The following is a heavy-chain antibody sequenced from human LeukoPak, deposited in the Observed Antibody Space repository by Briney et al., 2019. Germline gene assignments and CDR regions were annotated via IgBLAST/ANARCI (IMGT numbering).Heavy chain of an antibody. V-gene: IGHV3-23*01. CDR1: GFTFSDYY. Sequence: QSGGSLRLSCEASGFTFSDYYMSWIRQAPGKGLEWVSAISDTGNTYHADSVKGRFTISRDSSNNTLFLQMNRLRPEDAAVYYCAKAPVTTCRGAFCYPFDYWGLGTLVTVSS. CDR3: AKAPVTTCRGAFCYPFDY. CDR2: ISDTGNT. D-gene: IGHD2-15*01. J-gene: IGHJ4*02.